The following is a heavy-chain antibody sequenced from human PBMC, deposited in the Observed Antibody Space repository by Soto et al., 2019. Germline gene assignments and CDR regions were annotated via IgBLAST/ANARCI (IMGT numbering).Heavy chain of an antibody. J-gene: IGHJ4*02. Sequence: GESLKISCKGSGYRFSSYWIGWVRQMPGKGLEWMGIIYPGDDPDTKYSPSFQGQVTISADKSLSTAYLQWSSLKASDTAMYYCARGRSASWDGFLPFDYWGQGALVTLL. CDR1: GYRFSSYW. CDR3: ARGRSASWDGFLPFDY. D-gene: IGHD2-2*01. V-gene: IGHV5-51*01. CDR2: IYPGDDPDT.